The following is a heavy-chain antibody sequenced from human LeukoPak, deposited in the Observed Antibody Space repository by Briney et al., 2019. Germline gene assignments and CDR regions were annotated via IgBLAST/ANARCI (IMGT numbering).Heavy chain of an antibody. D-gene: IGHD1-26*01. CDR1: GVSISSGSYY. V-gene: IGHV4-61*02. Sequence: PSETLSLTCTVSGVSISSGSYYWSWIRQPAGKGLEWIGRIYTSGSTNYNPSLKSRVTISVDTSKNQFSLKLSSVTAADTAVYYCARVWWELRGFDYWGQGTLVTVSS. J-gene: IGHJ4*02. CDR2: IYTSGST. CDR3: ARVWWELRGFDY.